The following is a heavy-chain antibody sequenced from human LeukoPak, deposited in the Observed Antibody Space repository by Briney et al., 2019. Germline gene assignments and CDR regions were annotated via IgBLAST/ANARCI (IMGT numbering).Heavy chain of an antibody. J-gene: IGHJ4*02. D-gene: IGHD5-24*01. CDR2: IKQDGSEK. V-gene: IGHV3-7*03. CDR1: GFTFSSYW. Sequence: GGSLRLSCAASGFTFSSYWMSWVRQAPGKGLEWVANIKQDGSEKYYVDSVKGRFTISRDNAKNSLYLQMNSLRAEDTAVFYCARDLLSRMATGAGFDYWGQGTLVTVSS. CDR3: ARDLLSRMATGAGFDY.